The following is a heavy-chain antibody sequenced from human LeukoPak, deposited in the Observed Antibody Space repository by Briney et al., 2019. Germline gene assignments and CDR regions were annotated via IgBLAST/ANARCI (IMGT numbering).Heavy chain of an antibody. CDR1: GFTFSSYW. CDR3: ARPIYSSSWDAFNI. Sequence: PGGSLRLSCAASGFTFSSYWMSWVRQAPGKGLECVANISQDGSKGYYVDSVKGRFTISRDKVKKSLFLQMNSLRAEDTAVYYCARPIYSSSWDAFNIWGQGTMVTVSS. CDR2: ISQDGSKG. D-gene: IGHD6-13*01. J-gene: IGHJ3*02. V-gene: IGHV3-7*01.